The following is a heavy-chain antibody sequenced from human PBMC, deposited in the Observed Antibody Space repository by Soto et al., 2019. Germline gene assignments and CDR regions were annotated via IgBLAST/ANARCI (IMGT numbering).Heavy chain of an antibody. Sequence: SETLSLTCTVSGGSISSYYWSWIRQPPGKGLEWIGYIYSSGSTNYNPSLQSRVTMSVDTSKNQFSLKLNSVTAADTAVFYCARGGNRGDGPRLYFDYWGQGTLVTVSS. CDR1: GGSISSYY. CDR3: ARGGNRGDGPRLYFDY. D-gene: IGHD3-22*01. J-gene: IGHJ4*02. V-gene: IGHV4-59*01. CDR2: IYSSGST.